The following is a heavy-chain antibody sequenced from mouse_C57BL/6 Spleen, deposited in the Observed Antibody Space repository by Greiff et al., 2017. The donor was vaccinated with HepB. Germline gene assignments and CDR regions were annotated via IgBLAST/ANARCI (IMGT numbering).Heavy chain of an antibody. CDR3: ARGDITTVVAGRGFAY. V-gene: IGHV14-2*01. Sequence: VQLQQSGAELVKPGASVKLSCTASGFNIKDYYMHWVKQRTEQGLEWIGRIDPEDGETKYAPKFQGKATITADTSSNTAYLQLSSLTSEDTAVYYGARGDITTVVAGRGFAYWGQGTLVTVSA. D-gene: IGHD1-1*01. CDR2: IDPEDGET. J-gene: IGHJ3*01. CDR1: GFNIKDYY.